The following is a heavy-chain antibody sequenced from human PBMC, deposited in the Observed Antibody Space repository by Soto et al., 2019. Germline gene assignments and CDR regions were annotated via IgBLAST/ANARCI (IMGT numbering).Heavy chain of an antibody. J-gene: IGHJ6*02. V-gene: IGHV1-2*04. Sequence: ASVKVSCKASGYTFTSYYMHWVRQAPGQGLEWMGWINPNSGGTNYAQKFQGWVTMTRDTSISTAYMELSRLRSDDTAVYYCARGEEYCSGGSCYSYYYYGMDVWGQGTTVTVSS. CDR3: ARGEEYCSGGSCYSYYYYGMDV. CDR2: INPNSGGT. D-gene: IGHD2-15*01. CDR1: GYTFTSYY.